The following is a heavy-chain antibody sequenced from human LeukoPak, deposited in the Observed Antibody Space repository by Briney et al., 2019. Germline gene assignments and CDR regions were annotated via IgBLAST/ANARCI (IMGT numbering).Heavy chain of an antibody. CDR2: ISDSGGRT. CDR1: GITLSNYG. Sequence: GGSLRLSCAVSGITLSNYGMSWVRQAPGKGLEWVAGISDSGGRTNHADSVKGRFTISRDNPKNTLILQMNSLRPEDTAVYFCAKRGVVIRVILVGFHKEAYYFDSWGQGALVTVSS. J-gene: IGHJ4*02. CDR3: AKRGVVIRVILVGFHKEAYYFDS. V-gene: IGHV3-23*01. D-gene: IGHD3-22*01.